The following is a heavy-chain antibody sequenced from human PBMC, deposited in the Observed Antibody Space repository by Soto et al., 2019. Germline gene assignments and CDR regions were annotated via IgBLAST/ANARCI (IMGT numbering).Heavy chain of an antibody. Sequence: GALRLSCAASGFTFSSYAMSWVRQAPGKGLEWVSAISGSGGSTYYADSVKGRFTISRDNSKNTLYLQMNSLRAEDTAVYYCAKGMRASSSSYFDYWGQGTLVTVSS. CDR1: GFTFSSYA. V-gene: IGHV3-23*01. CDR3: AKGMRASSSSYFDY. J-gene: IGHJ4*02. D-gene: IGHD6-6*01. CDR2: ISGSGGST.